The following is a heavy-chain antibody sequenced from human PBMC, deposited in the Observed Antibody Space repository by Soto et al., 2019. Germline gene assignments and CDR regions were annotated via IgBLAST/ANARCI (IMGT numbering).Heavy chain of an antibody. CDR1: GGTFSSYA. D-gene: IGHD6-6*01. CDR2: FIPIFGTA. Sequence: AASVKVSCKASGGTFSSYAISWVRQAPGQGLEWMGGFIPIFGTANYAQKFQGRVTITADESTSTAYMEPSSLRSEDTAVYYCASPFQLIPQSSSSIVYYYGMDVWGQGTTVAVSS. J-gene: IGHJ6*02. CDR3: ASPFQLIPQSSSSIVYYYGMDV. V-gene: IGHV1-69*13.